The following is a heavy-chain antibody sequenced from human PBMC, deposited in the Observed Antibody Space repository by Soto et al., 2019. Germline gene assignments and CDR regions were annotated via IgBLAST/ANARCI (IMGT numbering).Heavy chain of an antibody. J-gene: IGHJ6*02. CDR1: GGSISSGGYY. D-gene: IGHD1-7*01. CDR2: IYYSGST. V-gene: IGHV4-31*03. Sequence: PSETLSLTCTVSGGSISSGGYYWSWIRQHPGKGLEWIGYIYYSGSTYYNPSLKSRVTISVDTSKNQFSLKLSSVTAADTAVYYCARDQNSSYYGMDVWGQGTTVTVSS. CDR3: ARDQNSSYYGMDV.